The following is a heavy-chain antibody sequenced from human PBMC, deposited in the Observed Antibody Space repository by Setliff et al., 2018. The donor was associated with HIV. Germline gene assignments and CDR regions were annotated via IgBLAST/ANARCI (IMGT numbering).Heavy chain of an antibody. CDR1: GYTFTGYA. V-gene: IGHV1-3*01. Sequence: VASVKVSCKASGYTFTGYAMHWVRQAPGQRLECMGWINAGNGDTKYSQNFQGRVTITRDTSASTAYMDLSSLRSEDTAVYYCARDGGGSTKGAFDIWGQGTVVTVSS. CDR2: INAGNGDT. CDR3: ARDGGGSTKGAFDI. D-gene: IGHD1-26*01. J-gene: IGHJ3*02.